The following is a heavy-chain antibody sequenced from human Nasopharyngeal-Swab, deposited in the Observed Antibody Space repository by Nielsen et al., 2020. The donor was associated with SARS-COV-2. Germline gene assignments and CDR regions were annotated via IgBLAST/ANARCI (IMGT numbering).Heavy chain of an antibody. CDR2: IYWDDDK. Sequence: SGPTLVKPTQTLTLTCTFSGFSLSTSGVGVGWIRQPPGKALEWLALIYWDDDKRYSPSLKSRLTITKDTSKNQVVLTMTNMDPVDTATYYCAHRLTTVTTSSFDPWGQGTLATVSS. D-gene: IGHD4-17*01. CDR1: GFSLSTSGVG. CDR3: AHRLTTVTTSSFDP. J-gene: IGHJ5*02. V-gene: IGHV2-5*02.